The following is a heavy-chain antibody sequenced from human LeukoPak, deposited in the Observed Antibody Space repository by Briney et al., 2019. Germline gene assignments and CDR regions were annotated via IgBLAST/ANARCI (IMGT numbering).Heavy chain of an antibody. CDR3: ATSLDYYDSSGYWDY. CDR2: ISSSCSTI. V-gene: IGHV3-11*01. D-gene: IGHD3-22*01. Sequence: GGSLRLSCAASGFTFSDYYMSWIRQAPGKGLEWVSYISSSCSTIYYADSVKGRFTISRDNAKNSLYLQMNSLRAEDTAVYYCATSLDYYDSSGYWDYWGQGTLVTVSS. J-gene: IGHJ4*02. CDR1: GFTFSDYY.